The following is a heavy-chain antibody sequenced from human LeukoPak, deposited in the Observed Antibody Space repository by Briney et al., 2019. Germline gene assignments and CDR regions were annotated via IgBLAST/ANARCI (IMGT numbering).Heavy chain of an antibody. D-gene: IGHD3-10*01. CDR3: ARGMVRGENWFDP. J-gene: IGHJ5*02. CDR2: IYYSGST. Sequence: SETLSLTCTVSGGSISSSNYYWSWLRQPPGKGLEWIGYIYYSGSTDYNPPLKSRVAISMDTSKNQFSLNLNSVTAADTAVYYCARGMVRGENWFDPWGQGTLVTVSS. V-gene: IGHV4-30-4*01. CDR1: GGSISSSNYY.